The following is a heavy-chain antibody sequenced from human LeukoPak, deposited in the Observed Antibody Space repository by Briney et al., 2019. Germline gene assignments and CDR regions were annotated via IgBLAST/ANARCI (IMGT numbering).Heavy chain of an antibody. Sequence: GGSPRLSCSASGFTFSSYAMHWVRQAPGQGLEYVSAISSNGGSTYYADSVKGRFTISRDNSKSTLYLQMSSLRAEDTAVYYCANAHYDSSGYYYYEYFQHWGQGTLVTVSS. J-gene: IGHJ1*01. D-gene: IGHD3-22*01. CDR1: GFTFSSYA. CDR3: ANAHYDSSGYYYYEYFQH. V-gene: IGHV3-64D*06. CDR2: ISSNGGST.